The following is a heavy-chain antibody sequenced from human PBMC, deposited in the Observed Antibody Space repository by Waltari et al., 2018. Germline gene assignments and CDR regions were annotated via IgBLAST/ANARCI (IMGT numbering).Heavy chain of an antibody. CDR3: ARGRDVHAGYDYNWFDS. CDR2: MNTNVGGT. Sequence: QELLVQSGAEVMRPGASVKVSCRASGHNFITYEINWVRQAPGHGLEWMGWMNTNVGGTGHAQNFQGRVTMTRDTSMNTAYMGLSGLRSEDTALYYCARGRDVHAGYDYNWFDSWGRGTLLTVSS. D-gene: IGHD5-12*01. J-gene: IGHJ5*01. V-gene: IGHV1-8*02. CDR1: GHNFITYE.